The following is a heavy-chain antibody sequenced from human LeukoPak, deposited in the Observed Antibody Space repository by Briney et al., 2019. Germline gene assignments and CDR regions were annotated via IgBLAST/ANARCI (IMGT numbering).Heavy chain of an antibody. Sequence: PSETLSLTCAVSGYSISSGYYWGWIRPPPGKGLEWIGSIYHSGSTYYNPSLKSRVTISVDTSKNQFSLKLSSVTAADTAVYYCARVMAAAGTFFGYWGQGTLVTVSS. CDR3: ARVMAAAGTFFGY. D-gene: IGHD6-13*01. CDR1: GYSISSGYY. V-gene: IGHV4-38-2*01. J-gene: IGHJ4*02. CDR2: IYHSGST.